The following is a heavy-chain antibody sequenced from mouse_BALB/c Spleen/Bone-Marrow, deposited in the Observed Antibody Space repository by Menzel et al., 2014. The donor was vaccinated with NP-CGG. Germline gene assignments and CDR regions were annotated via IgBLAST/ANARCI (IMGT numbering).Heavy chain of an antibody. CDR1: GFTFTDYY. J-gene: IGHJ2*01. CDR3: AREMGGLLFDS. D-gene: IGHD1-1*01. V-gene: IGHV7-3*02. Sequence: EVMLVESGGGLVQPGGSLRLSCATSGFTFTDYYMNWVRQPPGKALEWLAFIRNQAYGYTTEYSASVKGRFTISRDNSQNILYLQMNTLRAEDSATYYCAREMGGLLFDSWGQGTTLSVSS. CDR2: IRNQAYGYTT.